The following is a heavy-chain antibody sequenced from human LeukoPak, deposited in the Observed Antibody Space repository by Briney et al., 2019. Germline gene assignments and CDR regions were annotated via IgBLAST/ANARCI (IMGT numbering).Heavy chain of an antibody. D-gene: IGHD6-13*01. J-gene: IGHJ4*02. V-gene: IGHV3-23*01. CDR3: ANEVAAVGYFDY. CDR2: ISGSGGST. CDR1: GFTFSNYG. Sequence: PGGSLRLSCAASGFTFSNYGMSWVRQAPGKGLEWVSAISGSGGSTYYADSVKGRFTISRDNSKNTLYLQMNSLRAEDTAVYYCANEVAAVGYFDYWGQGTLVTVSS.